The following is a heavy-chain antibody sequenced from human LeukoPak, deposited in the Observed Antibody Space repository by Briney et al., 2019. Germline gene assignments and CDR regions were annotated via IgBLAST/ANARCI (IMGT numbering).Heavy chain of an antibody. CDR1: GFTFDDYA. V-gene: IGHV3-9*01. CDR2: ISWNSGSI. CDR3: AKEGLAFDI. Sequence: GRSLRLSCAASGFTFDDYAMHWVRQAPGKGLEWVSGISWNSGSIGYADSVKGRFTISRDNAKNSLYLQMNRLRAEDTALYYCAKEGLAFDIWGQGTMVTVSS. J-gene: IGHJ3*02.